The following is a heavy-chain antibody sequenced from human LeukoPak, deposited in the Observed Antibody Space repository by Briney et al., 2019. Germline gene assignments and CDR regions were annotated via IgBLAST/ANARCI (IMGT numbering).Heavy chain of an antibody. J-gene: IGHJ4*02. CDR1: GFTFSSYS. CDR3: TYYDFWSGYYQFDY. V-gene: IGHV3-21*01. CDR2: ISSSSSYI. Sequence: GGSLRLSCAASGFTFSSYSMTWVRQAPGKGLEWVSSISSSSSYIYYADSVKGRFTISRDNAKNSLYLQMNSLRAEDTAVYYCTYYDFWSGYYQFDYWGQGTLVTVSS. D-gene: IGHD3-3*01.